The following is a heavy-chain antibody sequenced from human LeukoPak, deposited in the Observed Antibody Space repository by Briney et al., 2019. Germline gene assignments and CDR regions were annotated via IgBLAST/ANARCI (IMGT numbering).Heavy chain of an antibody. CDR2: IGANVPFT. CDR1: GFTFSSYA. CDR3: AKSTTSFDY. D-gene: IGHD1-14*01. Sequence: GGSLRLSCAASGFTFSSYAMSWVRQAPGKGLQWVSSIGANVPFTQYADSVKGRFTISRDNSKNTLYLQMNSLRAEDTAIYYCAKSTTSFDYWGQGTLVTVSS. V-gene: IGHV3-23*01. J-gene: IGHJ4*02.